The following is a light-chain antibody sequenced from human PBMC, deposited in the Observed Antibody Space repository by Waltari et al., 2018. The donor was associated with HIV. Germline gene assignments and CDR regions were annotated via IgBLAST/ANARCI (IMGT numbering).Light chain of an antibody. Sequence: QSVLTQPPSVPGAPGQRVTISCTGTSSNIGAGYDVHWYQPFPGSVPRLLIHVTPNRPSGVPDRFSGSKSGTSASLAISGLQAEDEADYYCQSYDSSLKVIFGGGTKVTVL. CDR3: QSYDSSLKVI. CDR2: VTP. CDR1: SSNIGAGYD. V-gene: IGLV1-40*01. J-gene: IGLJ2*01.